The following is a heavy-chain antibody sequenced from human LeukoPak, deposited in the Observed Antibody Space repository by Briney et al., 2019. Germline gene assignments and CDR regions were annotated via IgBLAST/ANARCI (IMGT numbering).Heavy chain of an antibody. CDR2: INPNSGGT. CDR3: ERVDTAMVAGGGDY. CDR1: GYSFTVYY. D-gene: IGHD5-18*01. V-gene: IGHV1-2*02. J-gene: IGHJ4*02. Sequence: ASVKVSCTASGYSFTVYYMHWVRQAPGQGLEWMGWINPNSGGTKYAQKFEGRVTITRDTSMSTAYMELRRLRLDDTAVYYCERVDTAMVAGGGDYWGQGTLVTVSS.